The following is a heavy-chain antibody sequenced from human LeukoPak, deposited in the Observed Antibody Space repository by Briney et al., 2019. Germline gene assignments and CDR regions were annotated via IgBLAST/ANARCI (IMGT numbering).Heavy chain of an antibody. J-gene: IGHJ4*02. D-gene: IGHD4-17*01. Sequence: SETLSLTCTVSDYSVSSGYYWGWIRQPPGKGLEWIGSIYHSGGTYYNPSLKSRVTISADTSQNQFSLKLTSVTAADTAVYYCARDLYGDYGYYFDYWGQGTLVTVSS. V-gene: IGHV4-38-2*02. CDR3: ARDLYGDYGYYFDY. CDR1: DYSVSSGYY. CDR2: IYHSGGT.